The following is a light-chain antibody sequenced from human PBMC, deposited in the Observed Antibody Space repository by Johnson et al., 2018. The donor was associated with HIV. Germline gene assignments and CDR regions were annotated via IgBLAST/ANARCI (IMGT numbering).Light chain of an antibody. J-gene: IGLJ1*01. V-gene: IGLV1-44*01. CDR3: GTCDSRLSAYV. CDR2: RNN. Sequence: QSVLTQPPSASGTPGQRVTISCSGSSSNIGSNTVNWYQQLPGTAPKLLIYRNNQRPSGVPDRFSGSKSGPPAPLAISGLQAEDEADYYCGTCDSRLSAYVFGTGTKVTVL. CDR1: SSNIGSNT.